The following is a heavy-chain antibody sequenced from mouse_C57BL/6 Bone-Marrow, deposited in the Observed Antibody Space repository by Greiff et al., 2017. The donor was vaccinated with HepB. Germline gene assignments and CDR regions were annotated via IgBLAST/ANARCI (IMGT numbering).Heavy chain of an antibody. CDR2: ISSGGDYI. Sequence: EVKLVESGEGLVKPGGSLKLSCAASGFTFSSYAMSWVRQTPEKRLEWVAYISSGGDYIYYADTVKGRFTISRDNARNTLYLQMSSLKSEDTAMYDCTRYYYGSSYWYFDVWGTGTTVTVSS. V-gene: IGHV5-9-1*02. J-gene: IGHJ1*03. D-gene: IGHD1-1*01. CDR3: TRYYYGSSYWYFDV. CDR1: GFTFSSYA.